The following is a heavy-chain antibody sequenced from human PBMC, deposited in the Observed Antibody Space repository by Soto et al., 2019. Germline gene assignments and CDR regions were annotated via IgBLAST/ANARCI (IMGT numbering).Heavy chain of an antibody. J-gene: IGHJ4*02. CDR3: ARVILRFLEWFSEYYFDY. CDR1: GYTFTSYG. V-gene: IGHV1-18*01. Sequence: EASVKVSCKASGYTFTSYGISWVRQAPGQGLEWMGWISAYNGNTNYAQKLQGRVTMTTDTSTSTAYMELRSLRSDDTAVYYCARVILRFLEWFSEYYFDYWGQGTLVTVSS. CDR2: ISAYNGNT. D-gene: IGHD3-3*01.